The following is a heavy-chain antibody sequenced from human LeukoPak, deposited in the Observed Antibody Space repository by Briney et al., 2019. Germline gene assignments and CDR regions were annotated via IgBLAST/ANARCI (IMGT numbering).Heavy chain of an antibody. D-gene: IGHD3-10*01. V-gene: IGHV4-34*01. CDR1: GGSFSGYY. Sequence: SETLSLTCAVSGGSFSGYYWSWIRQPPGKGLEWIGEINHSGSTNYNPSLKSRVTISVDTSKNQFSLKLSSVTAADTAVYYCARGRYYGSGRYPVDYWGQGTLVTVSS. J-gene: IGHJ4*02. CDR3: ARGRYYGSGRYPVDY. CDR2: INHSGST.